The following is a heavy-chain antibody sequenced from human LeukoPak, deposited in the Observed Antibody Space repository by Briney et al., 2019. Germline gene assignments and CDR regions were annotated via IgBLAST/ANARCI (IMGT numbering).Heavy chain of an antibody. CDR3: ARVSDSSGYYPSDD. J-gene: IGHJ4*02. D-gene: IGHD3-22*01. CDR1: GGTISSYY. CDR2: IYYSGDG. Sequence: SETLSLNCTVSGGTISSYYWSWIQQPPGKGLEWIGYIYYSGDGNYNPSLRSRVPISVDTCKSHYSLRLSYVNAADTAVYYCARVSDSSGYYPSDDWGRGILVTVCS. V-gene: IGHV4-59*01.